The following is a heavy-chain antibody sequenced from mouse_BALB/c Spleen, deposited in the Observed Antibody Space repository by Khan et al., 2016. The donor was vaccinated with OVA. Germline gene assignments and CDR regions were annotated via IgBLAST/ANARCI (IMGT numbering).Heavy chain of an antibody. J-gene: IGHJ3*01. CDR3: ARSYDGAWFSY. CDR2: IYPGSGST. V-gene: IGHV1-77*01. D-gene: IGHD1-1*01. Sequence: QVQLKQSGPELVKPGTSVKMSCKASGYTFTDYVISWVKQRTGQGLEWIGEIYPGSGSTYYNGKFKGKATLTADKSSKTAYMQLSSLTSEDSAVYFCARSYDGAWFSYWGQGTLVTVSA. CDR1: GYTFTDYV.